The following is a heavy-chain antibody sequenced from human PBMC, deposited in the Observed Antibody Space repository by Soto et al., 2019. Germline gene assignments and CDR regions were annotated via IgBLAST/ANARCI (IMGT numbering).Heavy chain of an antibody. V-gene: IGHV3-15*07. CDR2: IKSKTDGGTT. CDR1: GFTFSNAW. D-gene: IGHD6-13*01. Sequence: GSLRLSCAASGFTFSNAWMNWVRQAPGKGLEWVGRIKSKTDGGTTDYAAPVKGRFTISRDDSKNTLYLQMNSLKTEDTAVYYCTTGSIAAAGIYYYGMDVWGQGTTVTVSS. J-gene: IGHJ6*02. CDR3: TTGSIAAAGIYYYGMDV.